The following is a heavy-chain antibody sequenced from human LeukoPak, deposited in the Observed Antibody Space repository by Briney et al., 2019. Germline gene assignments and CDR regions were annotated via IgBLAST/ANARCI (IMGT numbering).Heavy chain of an antibody. CDR2: IIDSGGST. J-gene: IGHJ6*02. D-gene: IGHD1-26*01. V-gene: IGHV3-23*01. CDR1: GFTFSSYV. CDR3: LKGGWGDV. Sequence: GGSLRLSCAASGFTFSSYVMNWVRQAPGKGLEWVSGIIDSGGSTYYADSVKGRFTISRDNSKNTLYLQMNSLRAEDTAVYYCLKGGWGDVWGQGTTVTVSS.